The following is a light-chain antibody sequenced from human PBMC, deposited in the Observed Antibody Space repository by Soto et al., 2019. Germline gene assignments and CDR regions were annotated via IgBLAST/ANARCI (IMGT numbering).Light chain of an antibody. CDR3: SSYTSTSTLV. J-gene: IGLJ1*01. CDR2: EGS. V-gene: IGLV2-14*02. Sequence: QSVLTQPASVSGSPGQSITISCTGTSSDVVFYNLVSWYQQHPGKAPKLMIYEGSKRPSGVSTRFSGSKSGNTASLTISGLQAEDEADYYCSSYTSTSTLVFGTGTKLTVL. CDR1: SSDVVFYNL.